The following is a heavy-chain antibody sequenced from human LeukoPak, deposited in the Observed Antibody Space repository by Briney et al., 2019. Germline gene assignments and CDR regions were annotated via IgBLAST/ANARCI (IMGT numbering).Heavy chain of an antibody. D-gene: IGHD3-22*01. J-gene: IGHJ5*02. CDR2: IKQDGSEK. CDR1: GFTFSSYG. Sequence: GGSLRLSCAASGFTFSSYGMSWVRQAPGKGLEWVANIKQDGSEKYYVDSVKGRFTISRDNAKNSLYLQMNSLRAEDTAVYYCAREARYYDSSGYYYGWFDPWGQGTLVTVSS. V-gene: IGHV3-7*01. CDR3: AREARYYDSSGYYYGWFDP.